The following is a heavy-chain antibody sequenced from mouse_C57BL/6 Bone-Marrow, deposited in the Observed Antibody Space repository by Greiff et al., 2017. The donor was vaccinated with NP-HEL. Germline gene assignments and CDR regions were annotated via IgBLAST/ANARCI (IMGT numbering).Heavy chain of an antibody. CDR3: TRRCNYGFAY. CDR1: GFTFSSYA. D-gene: IGHD2-1*01. CDR2: ISSGGDYI. Sequence: EVQRVESGEGLVKPGGSLKLSCAASGFTFSSYAMSWVRQTPEKRLEWVAYISSGGDYIYYADTVKGRFTISRDNARNTLYLQMSSLKSEDTAMYYSTRRCNYGFAYWGQVTLVTVSA. V-gene: IGHV5-9-1*02. J-gene: IGHJ3*01.